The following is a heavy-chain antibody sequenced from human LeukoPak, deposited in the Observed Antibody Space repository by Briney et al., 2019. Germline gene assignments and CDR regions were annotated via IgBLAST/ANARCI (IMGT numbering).Heavy chain of an antibody. D-gene: IGHD3-3*01. CDR1: GYTFTSYG. J-gene: IGHJ5*02. CDR3: ARGLFGVVESSWFDP. Sequence: GASVKVSCKASGYTFTSYGISWVRQAPGQGLDGMGWISAYNGNTNYAQKLQGRVTMTTDTSTSTAYMELRSLRSDDTAVYYCARGLFGVVESSWFDPWGQGTLVTVSS. V-gene: IGHV1-18*01. CDR2: ISAYNGNT.